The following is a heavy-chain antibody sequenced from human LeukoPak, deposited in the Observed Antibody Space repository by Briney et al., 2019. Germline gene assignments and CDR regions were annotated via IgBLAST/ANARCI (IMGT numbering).Heavy chain of an antibody. CDR1: GFTFSSYA. CDR2: ISGSGGST. D-gene: IGHD3-10*01. J-gene: IGHJ3*02. CDR3: AKSMVRGVIILGAFDI. Sequence: GGSLRLSCAASGFTFSSYAMSWVRQAPGKGLKWVSAISGSGGSTYYADSVKGRFTISRDNSKNTLYLQMNSLRAEDTAVYYCAKSMVRGVIILGAFDIWGQGTMVTVSS. V-gene: IGHV3-23*01.